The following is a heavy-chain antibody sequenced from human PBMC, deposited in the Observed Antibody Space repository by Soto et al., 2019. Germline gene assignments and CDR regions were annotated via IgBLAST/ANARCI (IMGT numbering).Heavy chain of an antibody. Sequence: ASVKVSCKASGYTFTGYYMHWVRQAPGQGLEWMGWINPNSGGTNYAQKFQGRVTMTRDTSISTAYMELRSLRSDDTAVYYCARDGIAAAGPLYYYGMDVWGQGTTVTVSS. CDR1: GYTFTGYY. CDR2: INPNSGGT. V-gene: IGHV1-2*02. D-gene: IGHD6-13*01. J-gene: IGHJ6*02. CDR3: ARDGIAAAGPLYYYGMDV.